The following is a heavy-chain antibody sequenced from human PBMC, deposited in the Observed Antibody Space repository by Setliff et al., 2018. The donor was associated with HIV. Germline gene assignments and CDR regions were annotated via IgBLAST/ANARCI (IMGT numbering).Heavy chain of an antibody. V-gene: IGHV4-61*09. CDR3: ARYRRDDYYLTPYFDS. Sequence: PSETLSLTCTVSGGSLNTGTYYWSWIRQPAGKGLEWIGHSYITEDTDYNPSLKSRVTISVDTSKNQFSLNLSSLTAADTAVYYCARYRRDDYYLTPYFDSWGQGALVTVSS. J-gene: IGHJ4*02. CDR2: SYITEDT. D-gene: IGHD1-26*01. CDR1: GGSLNTGTYY.